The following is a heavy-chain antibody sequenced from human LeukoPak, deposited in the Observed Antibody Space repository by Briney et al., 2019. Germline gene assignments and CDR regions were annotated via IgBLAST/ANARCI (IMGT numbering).Heavy chain of an antibody. CDR3: AKEAPLYCAATNCEEGSFDC. CDR2: ISITGGST. CDR1: GFTFSNYA. Sequence: RGSLRLSCAASGFTFSNYALSWVRQAPGKGLQWVSTISITGGSTYYADSVKGRFTISRDNSRNTVSLQMNSLRAEDTAVYYCAKEAPLYCAATNCEEGSFDCWGQGTLVTISS. J-gene: IGHJ4*02. V-gene: IGHV3-23*01. D-gene: IGHD2-8*02.